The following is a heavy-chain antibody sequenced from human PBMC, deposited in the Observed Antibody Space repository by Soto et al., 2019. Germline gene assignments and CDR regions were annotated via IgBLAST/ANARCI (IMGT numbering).Heavy chain of an antibody. J-gene: IGHJ5*02. Sequence: DVKLLESGGGLVQPGGSLRLSCAGSGSTLSSFPMTWVRQAPGKGLEWVSTISASGTSAYSADSVKGRFIISRDNAIDVLYLQMINLRVEDTAVYYCATDRGVRGVNNWFDPWGQGTLVTVSS. V-gene: IGHV3-23*01. D-gene: IGHD3-10*01. CDR2: ISASGTSA. CDR3: ATDRGVRGVNNWFDP. CDR1: GSTLSSFP.